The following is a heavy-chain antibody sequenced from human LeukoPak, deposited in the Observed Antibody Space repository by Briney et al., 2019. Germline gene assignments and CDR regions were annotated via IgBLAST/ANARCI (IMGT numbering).Heavy chain of an antibody. J-gene: IGHJ4*02. V-gene: IGHV3-9*03. CDR3: AKAGYSYGPYSYYFDY. D-gene: IGHD5-18*01. CDR2: ISWNSGSI. CDR1: GFTFDDYA. Sequence: GGSLRLSCAASGFTFDDYAMHWVRQAPGKSLEWVSGISWNSGSIGYADSVKGRFTISRDNAKNSLYLQMNSLRAEDMALYYCAKAGYSYGPYSYYFDYWGQGTLVTVSS.